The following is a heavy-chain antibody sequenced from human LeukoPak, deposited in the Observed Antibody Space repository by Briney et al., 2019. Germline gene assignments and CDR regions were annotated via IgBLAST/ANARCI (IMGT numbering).Heavy chain of an antibody. J-gene: IGHJ4*02. CDR1: GFTFSSYW. V-gene: IGHV3-74*01. D-gene: IGHD6-6*01. CDR3: ARGGIAARRNFAY. CDR2: INSDGSST. Sequence: QTGGSLRLSCAASGFTFSSYWMHWVRQAPGKGLVWVSRINSDGSSTSYADSVKGRFTISRDNAKNTLYLQMNSLRAEDKAVYYCARGGIAARRNFAYWGQGTLVTVSS.